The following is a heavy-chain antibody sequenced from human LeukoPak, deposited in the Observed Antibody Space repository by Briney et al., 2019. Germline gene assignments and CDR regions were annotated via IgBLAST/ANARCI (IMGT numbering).Heavy chain of an antibody. Sequence: GESLKISCKGYGYSFTSYWIGWVRQMPGKGLEWMGIIYPGDSDARYGPSFQGQVTISADKSISTAYLQWSSLKASDTAIYYCARRVYSNYWYFDLWGRGTLVTVSS. J-gene: IGHJ2*01. V-gene: IGHV5-51*01. D-gene: IGHD4-11*01. CDR3: ARRVYSNYWYFDL. CDR2: IYPGDSDA. CDR1: GYSFTSYW.